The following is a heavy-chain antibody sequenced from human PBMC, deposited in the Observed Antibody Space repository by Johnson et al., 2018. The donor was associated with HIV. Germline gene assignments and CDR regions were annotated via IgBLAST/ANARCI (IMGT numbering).Heavy chain of an antibody. V-gene: IGHV3-15*01. J-gene: IGHJ3*02. Sequence: VQLVESGGGLVQPGGSLRLSCAASGFTFSNAWMSWVRQSPGKGLEWVGRIISERDGGPPDYSAPVQDRFTISRDDSKNTLYLQMNSLKTEDTAVYDCTTDSGGYAFDIWGQGTMVTVSS. CDR3: TTDSGGYAFDI. CDR1: GFTFSNAW. CDR2: IISERDGGPP.